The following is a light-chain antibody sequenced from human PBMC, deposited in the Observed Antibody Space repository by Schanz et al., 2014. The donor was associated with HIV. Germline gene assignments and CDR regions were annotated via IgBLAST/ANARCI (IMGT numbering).Light chain of an antibody. CDR1: SSDVGGENV. V-gene: IGLV2-8*01. CDR3: SSSPCFHIL. J-gene: IGLJ1*01. CDR2: EVS. Sequence: QSALTQPPSASGSPGQSVNKTRKGTSSDVGGENVAPLYQQHPGKAPKLMIYEVSKRPSGVPDRFSGSKSGNTASLTVSGLQAEDEADYYCSSSPCFHILFGTGTKVTVL.